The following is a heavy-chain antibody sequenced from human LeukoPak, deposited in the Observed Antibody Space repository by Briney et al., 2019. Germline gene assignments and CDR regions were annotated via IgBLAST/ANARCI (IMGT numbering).Heavy chain of an antibody. CDR1: GGSISTYY. V-gene: IGHV4-4*07. D-gene: IGHD1-1*01. CDR2: MYFGGET. Sequence: SSETLSLTCTVSGGSISTYYWSWIRQPAGKGLEWIGRMYFGGETNYNPSLKSRVTMSLDSSKNHFSLRLSSATAADTAVYYCASGVQWAGNNYWGQGTLVTVSS. J-gene: IGHJ4*02. CDR3: ASGVQWAGNNY.